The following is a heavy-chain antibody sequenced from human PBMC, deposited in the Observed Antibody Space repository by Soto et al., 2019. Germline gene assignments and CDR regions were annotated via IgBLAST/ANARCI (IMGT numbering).Heavy chain of an antibody. CDR3: ATQGGHAKYCNFTGCLYDLSHHLDV. V-gene: IGHV1-3*01. Sequence: VQVVQSGAEVRRPGASVKLSCTTSRYTFTGLPIHWVRQAPGQGLEWVAGITADKGDTESSEKFRGRVTFLMDTSMDTSAQTTYMELSGLRYEDTAVYYCATQGGHAKYCNFTGCLYDLSHHLDVWGQGTTVTVAS. D-gene: IGHD3-16*01. CDR2: ITADKGDT. J-gene: IGHJ6*02. CDR1: RYTFTGLP.